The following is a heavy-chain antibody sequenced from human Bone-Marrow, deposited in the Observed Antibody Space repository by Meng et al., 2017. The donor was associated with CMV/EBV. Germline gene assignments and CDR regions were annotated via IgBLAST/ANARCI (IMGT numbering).Heavy chain of an antibody. CDR1: GFTFSDYY. V-gene: IGHV3-11*04. D-gene: IGHD2-2*01. CDR2: ISSSGSTI. Sequence: SLKVACTASGFTFSDYYMGWIRQAPGKGLEWVSYISSSGSTIYYADSVKGRFTISRDNAKNSLYLQMNSLRAEDTAVYYCATDIVVVPPHAFDIWGQGTMVTVSS. CDR3: ATDIVVVPPHAFDI. J-gene: IGHJ3*02.